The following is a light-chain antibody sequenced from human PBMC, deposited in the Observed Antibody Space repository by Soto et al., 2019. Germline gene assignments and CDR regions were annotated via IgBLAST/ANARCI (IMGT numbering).Light chain of an antibody. CDR1: NIGSKS. V-gene: IGLV3-21*04. J-gene: IGLJ2*01. CDR2: YDS. Sequence: SYELTQPPSVSVAPGTTARITCGGNNIGSKSVHWYQQKPGQAPVLVIYYDSDRPSGIPERFSGSNSGNTATLTISRFEAGDEADYYCQVWDSSSDHVVFGGGTKLTVL. CDR3: QVWDSSSDHVV.